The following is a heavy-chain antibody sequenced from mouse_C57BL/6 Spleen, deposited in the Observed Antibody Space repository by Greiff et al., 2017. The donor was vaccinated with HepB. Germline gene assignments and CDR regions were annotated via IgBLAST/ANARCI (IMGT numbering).Heavy chain of an antibody. J-gene: IGHJ4*01. Sequence: QVQLKESGAELVKPGASVKLSCKASGYTFTEYTIHWVKQRSGQGLEWIGWFYPGSGSIKYNEKFKDKATLTADKSSSTVYMELSRLTSEDSAVYFCARHEGDYDPNYYAMDYWGQGTSVTVSS. V-gene: IGHV1-62-2*01. D-gene: IGHD2-4*01. CDR3: ARHEGDYDPNYYAMDY. CDR1: GYTFTEYT. CDR2: FYPGSGSI.